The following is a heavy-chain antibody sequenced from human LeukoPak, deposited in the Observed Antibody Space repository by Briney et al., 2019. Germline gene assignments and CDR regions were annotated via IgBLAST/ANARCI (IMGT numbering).Heavy chain of an antibody. Sequence: ASVKVSCKASGYTFTSYYMHWVRQAPGQGLEWMGIINPSGGSTSYAQKFQGRVSMTRDTSTSTVYMELSSLRSEDTTVYYCARDREYSSSLSSLYYMDVWGKGTTVTVSS. CDR3: ARDREYSSSLSSLYYMDV. J-gene: IGHJ6*03. CDR2: INPSGGST. V-gene: IGHV1-46*01. CDR1: GYTFTSYY. D-gene: IGHD6-6*01.